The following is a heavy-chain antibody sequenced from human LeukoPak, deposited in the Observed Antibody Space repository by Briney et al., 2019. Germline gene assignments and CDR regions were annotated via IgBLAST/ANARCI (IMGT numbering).Heavy chain of an antibody. CDR1: NYSISGSNW. Sequence: PLDTLSLTCTVSNYSISGSNWWGWIRQPPGKGLEWIAYIYYSGATYYNTLFRSRATVSVDMSENHFALKLTSVTAVDTAVYYCASTGNWDDLGVGFWGQGIPVTVSS. CDR3: ASTGNWDDLGVGF. D-gene: IGHD1-1*01. V-gene: IGHV4-28*01. J-gene: IGHJ4*02. CDR2: IYYSGAT.